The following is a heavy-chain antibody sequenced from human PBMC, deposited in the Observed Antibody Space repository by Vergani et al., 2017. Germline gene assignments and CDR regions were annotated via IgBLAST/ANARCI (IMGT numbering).Heavy chain of an antibody. CDR2: INHSGST. CDR1: GGSFSGYY. Sequence: QVQLQQWGAGLLKPSETLSLTCAVYGGSFSGYYWSWIRQPPGKGLEWIGEINHSGSTNYNPSLKSRVTISVDTSKNQFSLKLSSVTAADTAVYYCANSGRCSSTSCYHYYGMDVWGQGTTVTVSS. V-gene: IGHV4-34*01. J-gene: IGHJ6*02. CDR3: ANSGRCSSTSCYHYYGMDV. D-gene: IGHD2-2*01.